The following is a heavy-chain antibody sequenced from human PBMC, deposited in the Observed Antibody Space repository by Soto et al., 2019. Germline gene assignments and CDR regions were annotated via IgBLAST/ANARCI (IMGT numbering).Heavy chain of an antibody. CDR1: GFTFSTYW. Sequence: GGSLRLSCAASGFTFSTYWMSWVRQAPGKGLQWVANIKPDGGEKWYVDSVRGRFTISRDNVKNSLYLQMNNVRAEDTAVYYCARGDFYDSSGPFSDAFDLWGQGTMVTVS. CDR3: ARGDFYDSSGPFSDAFDL. CDR2: IKPDGGEK. J-gene: IGHJ3*01. V-gene: IGHV3-7*04. D-gene: IGHD3-22*01.